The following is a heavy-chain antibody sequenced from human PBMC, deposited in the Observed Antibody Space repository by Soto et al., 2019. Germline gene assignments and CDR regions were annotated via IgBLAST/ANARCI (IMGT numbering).Heavy chain of an antibody. V-gene: IGHV3-21*01. Sequence: EVQLVESGGGLVKPGGSLRLSCAASGFTFSSYSMNWVRQAPGKGLEWVSSISSSSSXXYYADSVKGRFTIXRXNAXXXXXXXXXXXXXXXXXXXXXXXEGYNWNYKGDYWGQGTLVTVSS. CDR2: ISSSSSXX. CDR3: XXEGYNWNYKGDY. J-gene: IGHJ4*02. CDR1: GFTFSSYS. D-gene: IGHD1-7*01.